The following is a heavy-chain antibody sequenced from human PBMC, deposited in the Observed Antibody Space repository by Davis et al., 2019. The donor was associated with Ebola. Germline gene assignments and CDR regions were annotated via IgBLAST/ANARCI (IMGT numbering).Heavy chain of an antibody. D-gene: IGHD3-22*01. J-gene: IGHJ4*02. CDR3: ARPRLRDSSGYYGYYFDY. V-gene: IGHV1-46*01. CDR2: INPSRGST. Sequence: ASVKVSCKASGYTFTGYSMHWVRQAPGQGLEWMGRINPSRGSTSYAQKFQCRVTMTRDTSTSTVYMELSSLRSEDTAVYYCARPRLRDSSGYYGYYFDYWGQGTLVTVSS. CDR1: GYTFTGYS.